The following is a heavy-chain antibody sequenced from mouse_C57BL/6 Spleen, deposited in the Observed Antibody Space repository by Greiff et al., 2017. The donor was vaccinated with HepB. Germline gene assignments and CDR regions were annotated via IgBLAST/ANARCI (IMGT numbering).Heavy chain of an antibody. CDR3: ARDYGSSYWYFDV. V-gene: IGHV1-64*01. CDR2: IHPNSGST. Sequence: QVQLQQPGAELVKPGASVKLSCKASGYTFTSYWMHWVKQMPGQGLEWIGMIHPNSGSTNYNEKFKSKATLTVDKSSSTAYMQLSSLTSEDSAVYYCARDYGSSYWYFDVWGTGTTVTVSS. CDR1: GYTFTSYW. J-gene: IGHJ1*03. D-gene: IGHD1-1*01.